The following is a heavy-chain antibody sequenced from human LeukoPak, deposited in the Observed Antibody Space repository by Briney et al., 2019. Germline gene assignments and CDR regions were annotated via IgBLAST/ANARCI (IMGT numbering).Heavy chain of an antibody. CDR1: GFIFSSYW. CDR2: IKQDGSEK. CDR3: ARSLRTFDY. D-gene: IGHD4-17*01. Sequence: GGSLRLSCAASGFIFSSYWMTWVRQAPGKGLEWVANIKQDGSEKYYVDSVKGRFTISRDNAKNSLYLQMNSLRAEDTAVYYCARSLRTFDYWGQGTLVTVSS. V-gene: IGHV3-7*01. J-gene: IGHJ4*02.